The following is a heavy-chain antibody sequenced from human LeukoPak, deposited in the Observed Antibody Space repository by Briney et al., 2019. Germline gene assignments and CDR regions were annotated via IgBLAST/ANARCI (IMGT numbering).Heavy chain of an antibody. CDR3: AKAIAAAGTLYFDY. Sequence: GGSLRLSCAASGFTFDDYAMHWVRQAPGKGLEWVSGISWNSGSIGYADSVKGRFTISRDNAKNSLYLQMNSLRAEDTALYYCAKAIAAAGTLYFDYWGQGTLVTVSS. D-gene: IGHD6-13*01. CDR1: GFTFDDYA. CDR2: ISWNSGSI. J-gene: IGHJ4*02. V-gene: IGHV3-9*01.